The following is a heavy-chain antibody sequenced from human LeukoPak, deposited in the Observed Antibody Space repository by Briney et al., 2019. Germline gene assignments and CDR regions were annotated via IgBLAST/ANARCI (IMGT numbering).Heavy chain of an antibody. D-gene: IGHD6-6*01. CDR3: ARTGRIAARPHYFDY. J-gene: IGHJ4*02. V-gene: IGHV4-39*01. Sequence: SETLSLTCTVSGGSISSSSYYWGWIRQPPGKGLEWIGSIYYSGSTYYNPSLKSRVTISVDTSKNQFSLKLSSVTAADTAVYYCARTGRIAARPHYFDYWGQGALVTVSS. CDR2: IYYSGST. CDR1: GGSISSSSYY.